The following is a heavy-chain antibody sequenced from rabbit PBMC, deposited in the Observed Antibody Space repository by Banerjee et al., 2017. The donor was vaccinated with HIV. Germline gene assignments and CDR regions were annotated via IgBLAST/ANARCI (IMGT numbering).Heavy chain of an antibody. Sequence: QEQLVESGGGLVQPEGSLTLTCTASGFTLSSFWMCWVRQAPGKGLECIGCIGYGDGSTYNASWVNGRFTISKPSSTTMTLQMTSLTAADTATYFCARDESTGGVYFNLWGQGTLVTVS. CDR2: IGYGDGST. CDR1: GFTLSSFW. V-gene: IGHV1S45*01. CDR3: ARDESTGGVYFNL. D-gene: IGHD7-1*01. J-gene: IGHJ4*01.